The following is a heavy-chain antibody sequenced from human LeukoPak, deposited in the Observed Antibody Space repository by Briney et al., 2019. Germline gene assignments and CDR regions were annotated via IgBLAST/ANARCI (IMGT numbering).Heavy chain of an antibody. J-gene: IGHJ4*02. D-gene: IGHD1-26*01. CDR1: GYTFTSYG. V-gene: IGHV1-18*01. Sequence: ASVKVSCKASGYTFTSYGISWVRQAPGQGLEWMGWISAYNGSTNYAQKLQGRVTMTTDTSTSTAYMELRSLRSDDTAVYYCARSGSYYGRDHFDYWGQGTLVTVSS. CDR3: ARSGSYYGRDHFDY. CDR2: ISAYNGST.